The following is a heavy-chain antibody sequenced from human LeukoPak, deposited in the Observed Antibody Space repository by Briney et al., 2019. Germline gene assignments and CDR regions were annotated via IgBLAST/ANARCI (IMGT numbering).Heavy chain of an antibody. J-gene: IGHJ6*03. V-gene: IGHV1-69*13. D-gene: IGHD6-6*01. CDR1: GGTFSSYA. Sequence: SVKVACKASGGTFSSYAISWVRQAPGQGLEWMGVIIHIVGTTNYAQKFQGRVTITADESTSTAYMELSSLRSEDTAVYYCARSHYSSYWDNGPPYYSSYMDVWGKGTTVTVSS. CDR3: ARSHYSSYWDNGPPYYSSYMDV. CDR2: IIHIVGTT.